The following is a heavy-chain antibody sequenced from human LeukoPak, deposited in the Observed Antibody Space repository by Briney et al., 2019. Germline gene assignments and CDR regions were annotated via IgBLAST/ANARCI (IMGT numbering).Heavy chain of an antibody. V-gene: IGHV4-59*01. CDR1: GCSISNYY. Sequence: SSETLSLTCTVSGCSISNYYWSWIRQPPGKGLEWIGYIYYSGSTNYNPSVKSRVTISVDTSTNQFSLKLSSVTAADTAVYYCARDQPSPEDYYSYGMDVWGQGTTVTVSS. CDR2: IYYSGST. J-gene: IGHJ6*02. CDR3: ARDQPSPEDYYSYGMDV.